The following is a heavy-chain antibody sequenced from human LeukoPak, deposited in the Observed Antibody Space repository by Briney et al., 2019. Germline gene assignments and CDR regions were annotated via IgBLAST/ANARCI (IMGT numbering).Heavy chain of an antibody. V-gene: IGHV3-64*02. J-gene: IGHJ4*02. Sequence: GESLRLSCAASGFTFSSYAIHWVRQAPGKGPEYVSAISGGGGSTHYVDSVKGRFTISRDKSKNTVYLQVGSLRAEDTAVYYCARSRDFDYWGQGTLVTVSS. CDR3: ARSRDFDY. CDR1: GFTFSSYA. CDR2: ISGGGGST.